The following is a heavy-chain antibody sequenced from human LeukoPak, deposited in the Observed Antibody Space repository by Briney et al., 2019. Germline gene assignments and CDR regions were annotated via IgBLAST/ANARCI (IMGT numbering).Heavy chain of an antibody. J-gene: IGHJ4*02. Sequence: SEALFLTCSVSGGSISSLYCSWIRQPPGKGLEWIGYIYYTGSTNYNPSLKSRVTMFVDMSKNQFSLRLSSVTAADTAVYYCARQGLPTGEGDFDYWGQGTLVTVSS. CDR1: GGSISSLY. CDR2: IYYTGST. D-gene: IGHD7-27*01. CDR3: ARQGLPTGEGDFDY. V-gene: IGHV4-59*08.